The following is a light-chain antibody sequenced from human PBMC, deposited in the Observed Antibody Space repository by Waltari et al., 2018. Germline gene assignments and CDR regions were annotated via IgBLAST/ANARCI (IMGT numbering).Light chain of an antibody. Sequence: EIVLTQSPATLSLSPGERATLSCRTSQSVNNYLAWYQQKPGQPPRLRIYDAFIGATDIPARFSGTGSGTDFTLTISSREPEDFAVYYCQQRIRWPVTFGGGTKVEFK. CDR2: DAF. J-gene: IGKJ4*01. CDR1: QSVNNY. CDR3: QQRIRWPVT. V-gene: IGKV3-11*01.